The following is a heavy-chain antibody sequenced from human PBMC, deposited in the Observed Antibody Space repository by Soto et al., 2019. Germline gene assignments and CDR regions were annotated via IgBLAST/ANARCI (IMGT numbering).Heavy chain of an antibody. J-gene: IGHJ4*02. V-gene: IGHV1-3*01. CDR1: GYTLTIYS. D-gene: IGHD6-19*01. CDR3: ARDSLAVAGSFYDY. CDR2: VDPNNGNT. Sequence: QVLLLQSATEVKKPGASVRVSCRASGYTLTIYSIHWLRQAPGQRLECLGWVDPNNGNTRYSQNLNGRVTMTWDTSAATAFMELRSLTPEDTAIYYCARDSLAVAGSFYDYWGQGTQVSVSS.